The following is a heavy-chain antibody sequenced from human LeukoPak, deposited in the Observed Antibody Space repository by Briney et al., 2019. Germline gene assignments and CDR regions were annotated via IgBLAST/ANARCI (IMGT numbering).Heavy chain of an antibody. J-gene: IGHJ5*02. CDR2: INPQGDIT. D-gene: IGHD2-21*01. CDR3: ARPSYCVADNCGYWLDP. V-gene: IGHV1-46*01. CDR1: GYTFTKYL. Sequence: GASVTVSCKTSGYTFTKYLIHWVRQAPGQGLEWMGTINPQGDITNYAQRFQGRITLTGDTSTSTVYMELSSLTSEDTAVYYCARPSYCVADNCGYWLDPWGPGTLVTVSS.